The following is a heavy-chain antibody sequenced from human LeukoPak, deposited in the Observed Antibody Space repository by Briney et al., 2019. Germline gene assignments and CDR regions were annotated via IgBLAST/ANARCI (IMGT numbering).Heavy chain of an antibody. CDR3: APYCSGTSCYFEGY. V-gene: IGHV3-30*03. CDR1: GFTFSSYG. Sequence: GGSLRLSCAASGFTFSSYGMHWVRQTPGKGLEWVAVISYDGSNKFYADSVKGRFTISRDNSKNTLYLQMNSLRAEDTAVYYCAPYCSGTSCYFEGYWGQGTLVTVSS. J-gene: IGHJ4*02. D-gene: IGHD2-2*01. CDR2: ISYDGSNK.